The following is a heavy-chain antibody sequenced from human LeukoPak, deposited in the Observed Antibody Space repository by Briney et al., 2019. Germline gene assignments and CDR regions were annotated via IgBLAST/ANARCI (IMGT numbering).Heavy chain of an antibody. Sequence: GGSLRLSCAASGFTFSSYAMIWVRQAPGKGLEWVSAISASGGSTYYADSVKGRFTISRDNSKNTLYLQMSSLSAEDTAVYYCAEGGRLYDSSGYYNWGQGTLVTVSS. J-gene: IGHJ4*02. CDR3: AEGGRLYDSSGYYN. V-gene: IGHV3-23*01. CDR2: ISASGGST. CDR1: GFTFSSYA. D-gene: IGHD3-22*01.